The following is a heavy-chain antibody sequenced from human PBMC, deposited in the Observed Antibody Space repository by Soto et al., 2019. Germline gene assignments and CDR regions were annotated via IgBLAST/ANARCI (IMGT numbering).Heavy chain of an antibody. CDR1: GGTFSSYT. D-gene: IGHD2-15*01. CDR3: ARAYCSGGSCYEFDY. Sequence: QVQLVQSGAEVKKPGSSVKVSCKASGGTFSSYTISWVRQAPGQGLEWMGRIIPILGIANYAQKFQGRVTITADQSTSTAYMELSSLRSEDTAVYYCARAYCSGGSCYEFDYWGQGTLVTVSS. V-gene: IGHV1-69*02. CDR2: IIPILGIA. J-gene: IGHJ4*02.